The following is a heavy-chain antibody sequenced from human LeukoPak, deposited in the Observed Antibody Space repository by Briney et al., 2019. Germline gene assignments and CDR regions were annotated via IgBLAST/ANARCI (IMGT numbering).Heavy chain of an antibody. CDR2: IKQDGSEK. V-gene: IGHV3-7*01. CDR1: GFTFSTYW. Sequence: GGSLRLSCAASGFTFSTYWMTWVRQAPGKGLEWVANIKQDGSEKYYADSVKGRFTISRDNAKNSLYLQMNSLRAEDTAVYYCARGNILTGSPFDIWGQGTMVTVSS. D-gene: IGHD3-9*01. J-gene: IGHJ3*02. CDR3: ARGNILTGSPFDI.